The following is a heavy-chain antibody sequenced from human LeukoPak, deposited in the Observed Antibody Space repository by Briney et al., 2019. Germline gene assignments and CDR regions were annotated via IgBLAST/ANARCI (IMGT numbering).Heavy chain of an antibody. CDR3: ASVYGWELRYMDV. CDR2: ISSSSSYI. V-gene: IGHV3-21*01. D-gene: IGHD1-26*01. CDR1: GFTFSSYS. Sequence: GGSLRLSCAASGFTFSSYSMNWVRQAPGKGLEWVSSISSSSSYIYYADSVKGRFTISRDNAKNSLYLQMNSLRAEDTAVYYCASVYGWELRYMDVWGKGTTVTVSS. J-gene: IGHJ6*03.